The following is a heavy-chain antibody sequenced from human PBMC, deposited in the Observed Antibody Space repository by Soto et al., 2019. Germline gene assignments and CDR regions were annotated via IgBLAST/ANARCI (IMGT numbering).Heavy chain of an antibody. V-gene: IGHV1-46*01. Sequence: QVQLVQSGAEVKRPGASVKVSCKASGYTFTTYYMHWVRQAPGQGLEWLGIINPNGGSTTSAQKFQGRATMTRDTSTSTVYLELSSLRSEDTAVYYCARAGYCSGGTCFHGNCDYWGQGTLVTVSA. CDR2: INPNGGST. CDR1: GYTFTTYY. CDR3: ARAGYCSGGTCFHGNCDY. J-gene: IGHJ4*02. D-gene: IGHD2-15*01.